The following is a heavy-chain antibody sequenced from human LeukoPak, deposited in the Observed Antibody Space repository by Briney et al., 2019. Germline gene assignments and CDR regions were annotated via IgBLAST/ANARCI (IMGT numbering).Heavy chain of an antibody. Sequence: PGGSLRLSCAASGFTFSSYSFNWVRQAPGKGLEWVSYISRTTSYADSVKGRFTISRDNAKNSLYLQMNSLRAEDTAVYYCARDKDIEDAFDIWGQGTMVTVSS. J-gene: IGHJ3*02. V-gene: IGHV3-48*04. CDR2: ISRTT. CDR3: ARDKDIEDAFDI. CDR1: GFTFSSYS. D-gene: IGHD2-15*01.